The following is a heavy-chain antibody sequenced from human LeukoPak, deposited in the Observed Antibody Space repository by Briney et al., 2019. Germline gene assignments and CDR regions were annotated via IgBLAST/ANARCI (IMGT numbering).Heavy chain of an antibody. Sequence: SETLSLTCTVSGGSISSGGYYWSWIRQPPGKGLEWIGYIYHSGSTYYNPSLKSRVTIPVDRSKNQFSLKLSSVTAADTAVYYCARGYFRWYFDLWGRGTLVTVSS. CDR1: GGSISSGGYY. CDR3: ARGYFRWYFDL. D-gene: IGHD3-9*01. CDR2: IYHSGST. V-gene: IGHV4-30-2*01. J-gene: IGHJ2*01.